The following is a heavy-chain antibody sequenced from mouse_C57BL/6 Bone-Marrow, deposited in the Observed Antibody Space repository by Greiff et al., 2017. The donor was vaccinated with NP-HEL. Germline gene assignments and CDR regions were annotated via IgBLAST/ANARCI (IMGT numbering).Heavy chain of an antibody. J-gene: IGHJ4*01. CDR3: ARVIYDGYYYAMDY. V-gene: IGHV2-2*01. CDR2: IWSGGST. D-gene: IGHD2-3*01. CDR1: GFSLTSYG. Sequence: VQLQQSGPGLVQPSQSLSITCTVSGFSLTSYGVHWVRQSPGKGLEWLGVIWSGGSTDYNAAFISRLSISKDNSKSQVFFKMNNLQADDTAIYYCARVIYDGYYYAMDYWGQGTSVTVSS.